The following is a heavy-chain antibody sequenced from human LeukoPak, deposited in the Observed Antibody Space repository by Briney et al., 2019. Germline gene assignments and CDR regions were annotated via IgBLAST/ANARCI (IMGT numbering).Heavy chain of an antibody. J-gene: IGHJ3*01. D-gene: IGHD3-3*01. V-gene: IGHV4-59*01. CDR1: GVSISTYF. CDR3: ARGHLEWWPTAAFDV. CDR2: IYSSGST. Sequence: PSETLSLTCSVSGVSISTYFWSWIRQPPGKGLEWIGYIYSSGSTNYNPSLKSRVTISVDSSKNHFSLSLSSVTAADTAVYFCARGHLEWWPTAAFDVWGKGQWSPSLQ.